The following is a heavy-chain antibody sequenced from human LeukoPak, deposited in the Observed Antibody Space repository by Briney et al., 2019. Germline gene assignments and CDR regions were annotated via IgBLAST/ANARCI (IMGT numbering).Heavy chain of an antibody. D-gene: IGHD5-18*01. CDR2: IYYSGST. CDR1: GGSISSYY. CDR3: XXXXGYSYGPFDY. V-gene: IGHV4-59*01. Sequence: SETLSLTCTVSGGSISSYYWSWIRQPPGKGLEWIGYIYYSGSTNYNPSLKSRVTISVDTSKNQFSLKLSSVTAADTAVYYCXXXXGYSYGPFDYWGQGTLVTVSS. J-gene: IGHJ4*02.